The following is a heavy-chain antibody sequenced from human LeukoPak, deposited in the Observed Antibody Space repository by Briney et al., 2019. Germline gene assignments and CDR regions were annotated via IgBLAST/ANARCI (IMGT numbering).Heavy chain of an antibody. J-gene: IGHJ5*02. V-gene: IGHV4-30-2*01. CDR3: ARDLTAVAASSWFDP. CDR2: IYQSGSA. D-gene: IGHD6-19*01. CDR1: GASVSSIGYS. Sequence: PSQTLSLTCGVSGASVSSIGYSWSWIRQPPGRGLEWIGYIYQSGSASYNPSLQSRVTISVDTSKNQFSLKLSSVTAADTAVYYCARDLTAVAASSWFDPWGQGTLVTVSS.